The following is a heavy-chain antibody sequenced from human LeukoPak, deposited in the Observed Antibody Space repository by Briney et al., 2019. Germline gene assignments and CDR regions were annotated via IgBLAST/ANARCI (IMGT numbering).Heavy chain of an antibody. CDR3: ARGRGDGYNWSSRFNY. V-gene: IGHV4-34*01. J-gene: IGHJ4*02. CDR1: GGSFSGYY. D-gene: IGHD5-24*01. Sequence: PSETLSLTCAVYGGSFSGYYWSWIRQPPGKGLEWIGEINHSGSTNYNPSLKSRVTISVDTSKNQFSLKLSSVTAADTAVYYCARGRGDGYNWSSRFNYWGQGTLVTVSS. CDR2: INHSGST.